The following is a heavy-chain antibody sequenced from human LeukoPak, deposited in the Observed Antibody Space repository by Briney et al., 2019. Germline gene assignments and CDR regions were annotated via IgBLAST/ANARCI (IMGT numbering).Heavy chain of an antibody. J-gene: IGHJ6*03. CDR3: ARGITIFGVVIIRNYYYMDV. CDR1: GGSFSGYY. Sequence: SETLSLTCAVYGGSFSGYYWSWIRQPPGKGLEWIGEINHSGSTNYNPSLKSRVTISVDTSKNQFSLKLSSVTAADTAVYYCARGITIFGVVIIRNYYYMDVWGKGTTVTVSS. D-gene: IGHD3-3*01. CDR2: INHSGST. V-gene: IGHV4-34*01.